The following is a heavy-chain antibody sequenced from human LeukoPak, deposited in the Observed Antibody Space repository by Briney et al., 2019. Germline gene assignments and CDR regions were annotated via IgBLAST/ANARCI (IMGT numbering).Heavy chain of an antibody. CDR3: ARTSGQWLDTPFDY. J-gene: IGHJ4*02. D-gene: IGHD6-19*01. CDR2: TSSSGSTI. CDR1: GFTFSDYY. Sequence: KPGGSLRLSCAASGFTFSDYYMSWIRQAPGKGLEWVSYTSSSGSTIYYADSVKGRFTISRDYAKNSLYLQMNSLRAEDTAVYYCARTSGQWLDTPFDYWGQGTLVTVSS. V-gene: IGHV3-11*01.